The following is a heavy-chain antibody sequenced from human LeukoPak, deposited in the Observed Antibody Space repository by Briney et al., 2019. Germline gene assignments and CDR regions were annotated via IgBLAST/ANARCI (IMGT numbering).Heavy chain of an antibody. CDR1: GFTFSSYW. V-gene: IGHV3-7*01. CDR3: ARDWGAYYHFFDS. Sequence: PGGSLRLSCAASGFTFSSYWMSWVRQAPGKGLEWVANIKPDGSERNYMDSVKGRFTISRDNAKKSLYLQVNSLRAEDTAVYYCARDWGAYYHFFDSWGQGALVTVSS. D-gene: IGHD3-22*01. J-gene: IGHJ4*02. CDR2: IKPDGSER.